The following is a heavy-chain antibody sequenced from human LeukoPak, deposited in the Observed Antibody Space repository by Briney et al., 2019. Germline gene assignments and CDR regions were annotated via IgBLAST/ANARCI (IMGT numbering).Heavy chain of an antibody. Sequence: GGSLRLSCAASGFTFSSYAMSWVRQAPGKGLEWVSAISGSGGSTYYADSVKGRFTISRDNSKNTLYLQMNSLRAEDTAVYYCAKDYPGYCSSTSCYPTRAFDYWGQGTLVTVSS. CDR3: AKDYPGYCSSTSCYPTRAFDY. V-gene: IGHV3-23*01. CDR1: GFTFSSYA. CDR2: ISGSGGST. D-gene: IGHD2-2*01. J-gene: IGHJ4*02.